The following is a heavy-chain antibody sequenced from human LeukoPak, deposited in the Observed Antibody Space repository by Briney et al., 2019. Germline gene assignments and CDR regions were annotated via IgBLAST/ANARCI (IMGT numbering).Heavy chain of an antibody. J-gene: IGHJ4*02. V-gene: IGHV1-2*02. D-gene: IGHD3-9*01. Sequence: VASVKVSCKASGYTFTGYYMHWVRQAPGQGLEWMGWINPNSGGTNYAQKFQGRVTMTRDTSISTAYMELSRLRSDDTAVYYCARGARYFDWFLDYWGQGTLVTVSS. CDR2: INPNSGGT. CDR3: ARGARYFDWFLDY. CDR1: GYTFTGYY.